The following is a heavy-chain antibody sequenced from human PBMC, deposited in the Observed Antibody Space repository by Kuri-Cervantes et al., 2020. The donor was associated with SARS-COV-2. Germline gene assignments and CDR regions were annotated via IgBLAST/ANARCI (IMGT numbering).Heavy chain of an antibody. CDR2: IFSNDEK. CDR3: ARIIREWLSLYYYYMDV. CDR1: GFPLSNARMG. Sequence: SGPTLVHHTGTLTLTCTVSGFPLSNARMGVSWIRQPPGKALEWLAHIFSNDEKSYSTSLKSRLTISKDTSKSQVVLTMTNMDPVDTATYYCARIIREWLSLYYYYMDVWGKGTTVTVSS. J-gene: IGHJ6*03. D-gene: IGHD6-19*01. V-gene: IGHV2-26*01.